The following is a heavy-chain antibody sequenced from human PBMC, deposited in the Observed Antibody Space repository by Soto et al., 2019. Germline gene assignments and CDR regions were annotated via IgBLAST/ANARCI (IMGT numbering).Heavy chain of an antibody. J-gene: IGHJ5*02. CDR3: AREIVTAGGNNYFDP. V-gene: IGHV4-4*02. CDR1: GGTVASSHW. D-gene: IGHD2-21*02. Sequence: PSETLSLTCGVSGGTVASSHWWSWVRQSPGRGLEWVGNVYHTGDTNFNPSLQSRVTFSVDKSNNQFSLRLTSVTAADTAVYFCAREIVTAGGNNYFDPWDTGTLVTVSS. CDR2: VYHTGDT.